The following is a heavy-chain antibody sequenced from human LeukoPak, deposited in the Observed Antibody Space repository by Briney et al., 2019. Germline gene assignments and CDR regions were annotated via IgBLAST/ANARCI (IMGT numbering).Heavy chain of an antibody. Sequence: SETLSLTCAVYGGSFSGDHWSWIRQPPGKGLEWIGDINHSGSTNYNPSLKSRVTMSEDTSKNQFSLKLSSVTAADTAVYYCARGLCGSGGCNYNYYGMDVWGQGTTVTVSS. D-gene: IGHD3-10*01. CDR1: GGSFSGDH. CDR3: ARGLCGSGGCNYNYYGMDV. CDR2: INHSGST. J-gene: IGHJ6*02. V-gene: IGHV4-34*01.